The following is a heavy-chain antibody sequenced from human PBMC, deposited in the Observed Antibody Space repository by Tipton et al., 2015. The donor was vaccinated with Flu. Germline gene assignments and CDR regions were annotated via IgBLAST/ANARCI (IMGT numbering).Heavy chain of an antibody. CDR3: ARDPHYDSSGYYVYYYYGMDV. Sequence: QLVQSGAEVKKPGASVKVSCKASGYTFTSYGISWVRQAPGQGLEWMGWISAYNGNTNYAQKLQGRVTMTTDTSTSTAYMELRSLRSDDTAVYYCARDPHYDSSGYYVYYYYGMDVWGQGTTVTVSS. J-gene: IGHJ6*02. CDR2: ISAYNGNT. V-gene: IGHV1-18*01. CDR1: GYTFTSYG. D-gene: IGHD3-22*01.